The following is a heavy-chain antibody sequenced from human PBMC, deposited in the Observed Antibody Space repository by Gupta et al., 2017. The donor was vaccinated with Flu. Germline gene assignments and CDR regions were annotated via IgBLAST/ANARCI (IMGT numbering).Heavy chain of an antibody. V-gene: IGHV3-21*01. Sequence: KGLEWVSSISSSSSYIYYADSVKGRFTISRDNAKNSLYLQMNSLRAEDTAVYYCARVRGDSYTRYYYYGMDVWGQGTTVTVSS. D-gene: IGHD5-18*01. J-gene: IGHJ6*02. CDR2: ISSSSSYI. CDR3: ARVRGDSYTRYYYYGMDV.